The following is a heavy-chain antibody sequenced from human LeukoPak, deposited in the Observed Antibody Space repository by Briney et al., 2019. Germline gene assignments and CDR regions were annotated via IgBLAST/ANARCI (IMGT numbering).Heavy chain of an antibody. CDR3: AKSWWDSNLDY. CDR2: ISGSGGST. J-gene: IGHJ4*02. D-gene: IGHD4-11*01. Sequence: GGSLRLSCSASGFTFSSYAMTWVRQAPGKGLEWVSAISGSGGSTYYADSVKGRFTISRDNSKNTLYLQMNSLRAEDTAVYYCAKSWWDSNLDYWGQGTLVTVSS. V-gene: IGHV3-23*01. CDR1: GFTFSSYA.